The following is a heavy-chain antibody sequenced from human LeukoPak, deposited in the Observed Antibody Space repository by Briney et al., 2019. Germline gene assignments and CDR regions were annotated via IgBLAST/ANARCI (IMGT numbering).Heavy chain of an antibody. D-gene: IGHD1-26*01. CDR1: GGSFSGYY. CDR2: INHSGST. CDR3: ARGEDEWELLLDY. J-gene: IGHJ4*02. Sequence: PSETLSLTCAVYGGSFSGYYWSWIRQPPGKGLEWIGEINHSGSTNYNPSLKSRVTISVDTSKNQFSLKLSSETAADTAVYYCARGEDEWELLLDYWGQGTLVTVST. V-gene: IGHV4-34*01.